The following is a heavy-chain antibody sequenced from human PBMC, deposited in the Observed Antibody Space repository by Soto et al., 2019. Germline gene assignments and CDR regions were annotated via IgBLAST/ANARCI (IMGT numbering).Heavy chain of an antibody. CDR2: ISAFKGYT. V-gene: IGHV1-18*01. CDR3: ARSAAAGTPNWFDP. Sequence: ASVKVSCKASGYIFTSYGIGWVRQAPGQGLEWMGWISAFKGYTKYPQRLQGRVTMTTDTPTSTAYMELRSLRSDDTAVYYCARSAAAGTPNWFDPWGQGTLVPVSS. J-gene: IGHJ5*02. CDR1: GYIFTSYG. D-gene: IGHD6-13*01.